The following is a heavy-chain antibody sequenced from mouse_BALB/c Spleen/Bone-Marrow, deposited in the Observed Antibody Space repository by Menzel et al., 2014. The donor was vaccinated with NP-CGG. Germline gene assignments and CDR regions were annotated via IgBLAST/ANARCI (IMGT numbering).Heavy chain of an antibody. CDR3: ARDVGYGNYFVY. J-gene: IGHJ3*01. CDR1: GFTFSDFY. V-gene: IGHV7-1*02. D-gene: IGHD2-10*02. CDR2: SRNKAKHYTT. Sequence: EVKLMESGGGLVQPGDSLRLSCATSGFTFSDFYMEWVRRPPGKLLEWIAASRNKAKHYTTEYSASVKGRFIVSRDTSQSILYLQMNALRAEDTAIYYCARDVGYGNYFVYWGQGTLVTVSA.